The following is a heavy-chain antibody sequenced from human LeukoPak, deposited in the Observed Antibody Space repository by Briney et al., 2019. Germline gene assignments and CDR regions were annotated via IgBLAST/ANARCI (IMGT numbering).Heavy chain of an antibody. D-gene: IGHD3-3*01. CDR2: IIPIFGTA. Sequence: SVKVPCKASGGTFSSYAISWVRQAPGQGLEWMGGIIPIFGTANYAQKFQGRVTITADESTSTAYMGLSSLRSEDTAVYYCARDLYVSRLEWHLDYWGQGTLVTVSS. CDR3: ARDLYVSRLEWHLDY. V-gene: IGHV1-69*13. CDR1: GGTFSSYA. J-gene: IGHJ4*02.